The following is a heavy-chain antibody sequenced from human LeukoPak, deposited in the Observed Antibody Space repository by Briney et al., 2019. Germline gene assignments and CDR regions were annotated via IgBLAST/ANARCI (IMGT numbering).Heavy chain of an antibody. CDR2: ISSGGSTI. V-gene: IGHV3-11*04. Sequence: PGGSLRLSCAASGFTFSDYYTSWIRQAPGKGLEWVSSISSGGSTIYSADSVKGRFTISRDNAKNSLYLLMNSLRAEDTAMYYCARLPTSITIFGVVILNWGQGTLVTVSS. J-gene: IGHJ4*02. CDR3: ARLPTSITIFGVVILN. CDR1: GFTFSDYY. D-gene: IGHD3-3*01.